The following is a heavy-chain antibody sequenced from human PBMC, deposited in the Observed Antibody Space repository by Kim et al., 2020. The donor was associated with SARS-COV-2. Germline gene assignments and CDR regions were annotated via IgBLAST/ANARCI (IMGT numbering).Heavy chain of an antibody. CDR2: IYYRGST. CDR3: ASGFDP. Sequence: SETLSLTCTVSGGSISSYYWSWIRQPPGKGLEWIGYIYYRGSTNDNPSLKGRVTISVDTSQNQFSLKLSSVTAADTAVYYFASGFDPLGQGSLVTVSS. CDR1: GGSISSYY. J-gene: IGHJ5*02. V-gene: IGHV4-59*01.